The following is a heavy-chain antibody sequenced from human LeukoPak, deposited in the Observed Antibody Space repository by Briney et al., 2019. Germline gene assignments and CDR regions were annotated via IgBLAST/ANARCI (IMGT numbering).Heavy chain of an antibody. CDR2: IKSDGSEK. D-gene: IGHD3-3*02. CDR3: ARDPGSSIWMGFDY. Sequence: PGGSLRFSCAASGLIFSSYWMSWVRQGPGKGLEWVANIKSDGSEKYYVDSVKGRFTISRDNAKNSLYLQMNSLRAEDTAVYFCARDPGSSIWMGFDYWGQGTLVTVSS. CDR1: GLIFSSYW. V-gene: IGHV3-7*01. J-gene: IGHJ4*02.